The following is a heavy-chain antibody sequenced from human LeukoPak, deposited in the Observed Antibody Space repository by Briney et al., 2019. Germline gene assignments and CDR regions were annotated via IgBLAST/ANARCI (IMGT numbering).Heavy chain of an antibody. CDR3: ARTISQLLSSWFDP. J-gene: IGHJ5*02. Sequence: SETQSLTCTVSGGSISSGGYYWSWIRQHPGKGLEWIGYIYYSGSTYYNPSLKSRVTISVDTSKNQFSLKLSSVTAADTAVYYCARTISQLLSSWFDPWGQGTLVTVSS. CDR2: IYYSGST. D-gene: IGHD2-2*01. CDR1: GGSISSGGYY. V-gene: IGHV4-31*03.